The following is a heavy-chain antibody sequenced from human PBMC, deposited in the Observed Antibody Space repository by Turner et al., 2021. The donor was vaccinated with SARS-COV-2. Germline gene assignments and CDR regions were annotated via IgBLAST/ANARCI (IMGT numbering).Heavy chain of an antibody. CDR2: ISSSSSFI. D-gene: IGHD6-19*01. Sequence: EVPLVESGGGLVKPGGSVKLSCSASGFTFSSYSMNWVRQAPGKGLEWGSSISSSSSFIYYPDSVKGRFTIPRDNAKNSLNLKMNSLRDEDTAVYYCARAEEHSREWLVPKIPFDIWGQGTMVTVSS. V-gene: IGHV3-21*01. CDR1: GFTFSSYS. J-gene: IGHJ3*02. CDR3: ARAEEHSREWLVPKIPFDI.